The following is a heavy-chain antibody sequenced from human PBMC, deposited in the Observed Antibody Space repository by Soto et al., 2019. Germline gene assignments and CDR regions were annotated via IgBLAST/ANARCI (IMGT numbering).Heavy chain of an antibody. CDR2: IYYSGST. CDR1: GGSISSGGYY. V-gene: IGHV4-31*03. CDR3: ARVWAYGSGSYFLGTWSYYYMDV. J-gene: IGHJ6*03. Sequence: PSETLSLTCTVSGGSISSGGYYWSWIRQHPGKGLEWIGYIYYSGSTYYNPSLKSRVTISVDTSKNQFSLKLSSVTAADTAVYYCARVWAYGSGSYFLGTWSYYYMDVWGKGTTVTVSS. D-gene: IGHD3-10*01.